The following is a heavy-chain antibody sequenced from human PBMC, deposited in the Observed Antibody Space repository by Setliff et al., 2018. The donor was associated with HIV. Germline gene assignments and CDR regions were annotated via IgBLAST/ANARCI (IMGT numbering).Heavy chain of an antibody. J-gene: IGHJ4*02. V-gene: IGHV4-34*01. CDR3: ARAGASAY. Sequence: PSETLSLTCAVYGGSFSGYHWSWIRQPPGKGLEWIGEINHSGSTNYNPSLKSRVTISVDTSKNQFSLKLSSVTAADTAVYYCARAGASAYWGQGTLVTVSS. CDR1: GGSFSGYH. CDR2: INHSGST. D-gene: IGHD1-26*01.